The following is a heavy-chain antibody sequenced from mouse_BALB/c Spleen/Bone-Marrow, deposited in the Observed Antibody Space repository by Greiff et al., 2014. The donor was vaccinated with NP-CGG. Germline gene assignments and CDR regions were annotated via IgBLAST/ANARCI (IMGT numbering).Heavy chain of an antibody. Sequence: VQLQQSGPELVKPGASVKISCEASGYSFTGYFMNWVMQSHGKSLEWIGRINPHNGDTFYNQKFKGKATLTVDKSSSAGHMELRSLASEDSAVYYCTRVTTDWYFDVWGAGTTVTVSS. J-gene: IGHJ1*01. CDR1: GYSFTGYF. CDR3: TRVTTDWYFDV. V-gene: IGHV1-20*02. D-gene: IGHD1-1*01. CDR2: INPHNGDT.